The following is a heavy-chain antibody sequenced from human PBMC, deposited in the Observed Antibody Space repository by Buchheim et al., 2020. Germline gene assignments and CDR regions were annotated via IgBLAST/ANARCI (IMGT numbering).Heavy chain of an antibody. CDR2: INHSGRT. CDR1: GGSFSGYY. CDR3: ARGYDFWSGNYYYMDV. J-gene: IGHJ6*03. D-gene: IGHD3-3*01. V-gene: IGHV4-34*01. Sequence: QVQLQQWGAGLLKPSETLSLTCAVYGGSFSGYYWSWIRQPPGKGLEWIGEINHSGRTNYNPSLKSRVTISVDTSKNQFSLQLSSVTAADTAVYYWARGYDFWSGNYYYMDVWGKGTT.